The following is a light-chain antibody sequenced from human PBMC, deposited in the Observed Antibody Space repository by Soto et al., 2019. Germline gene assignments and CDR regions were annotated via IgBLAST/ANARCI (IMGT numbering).Light chain of an antibody. Sequence: EIVMNQSPATLSVSPCERATLSLSASQSVSSNLAWYQQKPGQAPRLLFYGASNRVTGIPARFSGSGSGTEFTLTISSLQSEDFAVYYCQQYNNWPTWTFGQGTKVDI. CDR3: QQYNNWPTWT. CDR2: GAS. CDR1: QSVSSN. J-gene: IGKJ1*01. V-gene: IGKV3-15*01.